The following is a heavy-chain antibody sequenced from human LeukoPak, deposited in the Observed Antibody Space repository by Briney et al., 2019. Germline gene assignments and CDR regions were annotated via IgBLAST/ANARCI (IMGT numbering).Heavy chain of an antibody. CDR2: ISAYNGNT. CDR3: ARDSDYSYYFDY. V-gene: IGHV1-18*01. J-gene: IGHJ4*02. CDR1: GYTFTSYG. Sequence: ASVKVSCKASGYTFTSYGISWVRQAPGQGLEWMGWISAYNGNTNYAQKLQGRVTMTTDTSTSTAYIELRSLRSDDAAVYYCARDSDYSYYFDYWGQGTLVTVSS. D-gene: IGHD4-11*01.